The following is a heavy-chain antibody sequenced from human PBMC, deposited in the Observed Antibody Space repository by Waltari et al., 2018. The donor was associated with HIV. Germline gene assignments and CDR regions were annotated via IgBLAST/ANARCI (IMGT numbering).Heavy chain of an antibody. V-gene: IGHV3-48*01. CDR3: ARDWLPEVRKPISHDY. D-gene: IGHD3-10*01. J-gene: IGHJ4*02. CDR2: ISSSSSTI. Sequence: EVQLVESGGGLVQPGGSLRLSCAASGFTFSSYSMNWVRQAPGKGLEWVSYISSSSSTIYYADSVKGRFTISRDNAKNSLYLQMNSLRAEDTAVYYCARDWLPEVRKPISHDYWGQGTLVTVSS. CDR1: GFTFSSYS.